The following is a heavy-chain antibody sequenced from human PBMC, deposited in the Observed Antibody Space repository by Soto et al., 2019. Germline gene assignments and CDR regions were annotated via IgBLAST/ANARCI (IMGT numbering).Heavy chain of an antibody. CDR1: GFTFSSYG. D-gene: IGHD6-19*01. V-gene: IGHV3-30*18. Sequence: GGSLRLSCAASGFTFSSYGMHWVRQAPGKGLEWVAVISYDGSNKYYADSVKGRFTISRDNSKNTLYLQMNSLRAEDTAVYYCAKDNHSSGRRRWDDYWGQGTLVTVSS. CDR2: ISYDGSNK. J-gene: IGHJ4*02. CDR3: AKDNHSSGRRRWDDY.